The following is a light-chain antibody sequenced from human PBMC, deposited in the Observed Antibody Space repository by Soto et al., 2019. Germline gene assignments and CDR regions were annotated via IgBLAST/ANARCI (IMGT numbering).Light chain of an antibody. CDR2: KAS. Sequence: DIQMTQSPSTLSASVGDRVTITCRASQSISSWLAWYQQKPGKAPKPLIYKASFLDNGVPSRFSGSGSGTEFTLAISSLQPDDFATDYCQQYNTYSRSFGQGTKVEIK. J-gene: IGKJ1*01. CDR3: QQYNTYSRS. CDR1: QSISSW. V-gene: IGKV1-5*03.